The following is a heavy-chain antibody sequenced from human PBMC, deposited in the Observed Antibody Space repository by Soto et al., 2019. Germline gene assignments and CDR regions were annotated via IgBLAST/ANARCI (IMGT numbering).Heavy chain of an antibody. D-gene: IGHD3-22*01. V-gene: IGHV5-10-1*01. CDR1: GYSFTSYW. Sequence: PGESLKISCKGSGYSFTSYWISWVRQMPGKGLEWMGRIDPSDSYTNYSPSFQGHVTISADKSISTAYLQWSSLKASDTAMYYCARRSYYYDSSGYYYVFDYWGQGTLVTVS. J-gene: IGHJ4*02. CDR3: ARRSYYYDSSGYYYVFDY. CDR2: IDPSDSYT.